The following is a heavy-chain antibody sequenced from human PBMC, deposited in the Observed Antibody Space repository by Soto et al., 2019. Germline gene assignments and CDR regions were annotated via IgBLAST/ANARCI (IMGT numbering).Heavy chain of an antibody. CDR2: INPSGGST. D-gene: IGHD5-18*01. V-gene: IGHV1-46*03. Sequence: ASVKVSCKASGYTFTTYYMHWVRQAPGQGLEWMGIINPSGGSTNYAQKFQGRVTMTSDTSTSTVYMELSSLRSEDTAVYYCARDLFEYSYGSDNWFDPWGQGTTVTVSS. J-gene: IGHJ5*01. CDR1: GYTFTTYY. CDR3: ARDLFEYSYGSDNWFDP.